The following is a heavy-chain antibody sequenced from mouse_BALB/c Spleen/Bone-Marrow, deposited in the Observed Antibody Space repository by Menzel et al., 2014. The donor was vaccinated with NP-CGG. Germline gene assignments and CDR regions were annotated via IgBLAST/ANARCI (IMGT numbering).Heavy chain of an antibody. D-gene: IGHD2-4*01. V-gene: IGHV3-8*02. CDR1: GDSITSGY. CDR3: ARYKGYYDHDGDYFDY. J-gene: IGHJ2*01. CDR2: ISYSGST. Sequence: EVKLMESGPSLVKPSQTLSLTCSVTGDSITSGYWNWIRKFPGNKLEYMGYISYSGSTYYNPSLKSRISITRDTSKNQYYLQLNSVTIEDTATYYGARYKGYYDHDGDYFDYWGQGTTLTVSS.